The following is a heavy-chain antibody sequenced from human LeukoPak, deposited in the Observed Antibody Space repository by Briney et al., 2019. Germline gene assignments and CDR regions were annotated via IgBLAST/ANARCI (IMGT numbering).Heavy chain of an antibody. Sequence: GGSLRLSCAASGFTFNSYAMSWVRQAPGKGLEWVSGISGSGGSTYYADSVKGRFTISRDNSKNTLYLQMNSLRAEDTAVYYCATSRDYYDSSGYYPRKAFDIWGQGTMVTVSS. CDR2: ISGSGGST. CDR3: ATSRDYYDSSGYYPRKAFDI. CDR1: GFTFNSYA. D-gene: IGHD3-22*01. J-gene: IGHJ3*02. V-gene: IGHV3-23*01.